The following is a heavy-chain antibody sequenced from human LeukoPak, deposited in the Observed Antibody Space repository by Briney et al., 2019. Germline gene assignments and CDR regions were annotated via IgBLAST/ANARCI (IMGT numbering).Heavy chain of an antibody. CDR3: ARGGSGEGY. V-gene: IGHV4-31*02. CDR1: GFTVSSNY. D-gene: IGHD3-10*01. CDR2: IHNSGST. Sequence: LRLSCAASGFTVSSNYMSWVRQHPGKGLEWIGYIHNSGSTFYNPSLKSRVTISADTSKNLFSLKLTSVTAADTAVYYCARGGSGEGYWGQGTLVTVSS. J-gene: IGHJ4*02.